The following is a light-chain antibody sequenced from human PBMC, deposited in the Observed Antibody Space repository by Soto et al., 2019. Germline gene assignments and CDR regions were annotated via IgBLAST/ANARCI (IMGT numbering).Light chain of an antibody. CDR3: QQYGSSRWT. CDR1: QSVISSY. CDR2: GAS. V-gene: IGKV3-20*01. J-gene: IGKJ1*01. Sequence: EIVLTQSPGTLSLSPGERATLSCSASQSVISSYLAWYQQKPGQAPRLLIYGASSRATGIPDRFSGSGSGTDFTNNISRLEPEDFEVYYCQQYGSSRWTFGQGTKGEIK.